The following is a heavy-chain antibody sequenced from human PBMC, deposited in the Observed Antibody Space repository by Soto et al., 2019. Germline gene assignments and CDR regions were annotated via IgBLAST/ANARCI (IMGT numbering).Heavy chain of an antibody. J-gene: IGHJ4*02. Sequence: GGSLRLSCAASGFTVSSNYMSWVRQAPGKGLEWVSVIYSGGSTYYADSVKGRFTISRDNSKNTLYLQMNSLRAEDTAVYYCARIYSGYSYYFDYWGQGTLVTVSS. D-gene: IGHD5-12*01. CDR1: GFTVSSNY. CDR3: ARIYSGYSYYFDY. CDR2: IYSGGST. V-gene: IGHV3-66*01.